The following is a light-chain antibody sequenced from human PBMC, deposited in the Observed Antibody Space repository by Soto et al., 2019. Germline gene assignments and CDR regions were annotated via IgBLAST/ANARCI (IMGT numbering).Light chain of an antibody. CDR2: DAS. Sequence: DIPMTQSPSTLSASVGDRVTITCRASQIIGSSLAWYQQKPGKAPKLLIYDASTLQSGVPSRFSGSESGTEFTLTISSLQPDDSATYYCQQYYSYPYTFGQGTKLEI. CDR3: QQYYSYPYT. J-gene: IGKJ2*01. CDR1: QIIGSS. V-gene: IGKV1-5*01.